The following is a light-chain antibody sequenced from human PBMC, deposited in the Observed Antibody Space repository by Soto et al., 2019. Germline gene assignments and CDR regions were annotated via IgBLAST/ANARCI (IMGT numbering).Light chain of an antibody. CDR1: QGFSTW. CDR2: SAS. Sequence: DIQMTQSPSSVSASVGDRVTITCRASQGFSTWLAWYRRKPGRAPELLIYSASSLHSGVPSRFSGSGSGTDLTLTISSLQPEDFATYYCHQSNSFPRAFGEGTEVQIK. V-gene: IGKV1-12*01. J-gene: IGKJ4*01. CDR3: HQSNSFPRA.